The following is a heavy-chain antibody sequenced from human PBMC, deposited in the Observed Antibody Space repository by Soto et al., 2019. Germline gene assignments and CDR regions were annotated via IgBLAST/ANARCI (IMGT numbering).Heavy chain of an antibody. CDR3: AKSAPMDAGDKYYYDF. J-gene: IGHJ4*02. Sequence: VSCKASGGTFSTFGISWVRHAPGQGLEWMGGIIPFFGTARYSQKFEDRITITADESTNTVYMDLRSLTSEDTAIYYCAKSAPMDAGDKYYYDFWGQGALVTVS. V-gene: IGHV1-69*01. CDR1: GGTFSTFG. D-gene: IGHD4-17*01. CDR2: IIPFFGTA.